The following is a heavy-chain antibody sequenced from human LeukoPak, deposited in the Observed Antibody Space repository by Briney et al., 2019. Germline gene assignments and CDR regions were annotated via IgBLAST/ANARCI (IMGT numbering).Heavy chain of an antibody. Sequence: GGSLRLSCAASGFTFSSYAMHWVRQAPGKGLEWVAVISYDGSNKYYADSVKGRFTISRDNSKNTLYLQMNSLRAEDTAVYYCARDGGRWLQLNYFDYWGQGTLVTVSS. D-gene: IGHD5-24*01. CDR2: ISYDGSNK. J-gene: IGHJ4*02. CDR3: ARDGGRWLQLNYFDY. CDR1: GFTFSSYA. V-gene: IGHV3-30-3*01.